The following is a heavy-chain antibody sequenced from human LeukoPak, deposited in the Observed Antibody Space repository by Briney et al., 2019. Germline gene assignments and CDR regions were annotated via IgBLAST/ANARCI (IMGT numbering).Heavy chain of an antibody. J-gene: IGHJ3*02. V-gene: IGHV4-59*01. D-gene: IGHD1-14*01. CDR3: ARTNQISETAFDI. CDR2: ILSSGST. Sequence: PSETLSLTCTVSSGSINNYYWSWIRQPPAKGLEWIGYILSSGSTNYNPSVKSRVTISVDTSNNQFSLKLSSVTAADTAVYYCARTNQISETAFDIWAKGQWSSSLQ. CDR1: SGSINNYY.